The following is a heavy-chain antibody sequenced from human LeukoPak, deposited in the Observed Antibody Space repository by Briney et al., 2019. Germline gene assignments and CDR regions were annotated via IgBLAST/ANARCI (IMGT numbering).Heavy chain of an antibody. J-gene: IGHJ4*02. D-gene: IGHD2-2*01. CDR3: TTARVGF. CDR2: IKTEPEGGTT. V-gene: IGHV3-15*01. Sequence: PGGSLRLSCVASGFTFNTYAIHWVRQTPGKGLEWVARIKTEPEGGTTDYAGPVKDRFSISRDDSKNRVYLHMDSLKVEDTAVYYCTTARVGFWGQGTLVTVSS. CDR1: GFTFNTYA.